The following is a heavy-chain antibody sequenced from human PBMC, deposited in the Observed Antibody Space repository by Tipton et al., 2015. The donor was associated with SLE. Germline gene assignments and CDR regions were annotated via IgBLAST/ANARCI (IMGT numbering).Heavy chain of an antibody. V-gene: IGHV4-61*09. J-gene: IGHJ4*02. D-gene: IGHD3-10*01. Sequence: TLSLTCTVSGGSISSGSYYWSWIRQPAGKGLEWIGHIYTSGSTNYNPSLKSRVTISVDTSKNQFSLKLSSVTAADTAVYYCARGLWFRELSGIDYWGQGTLVTVSS. CDR3: ARGLWFRELSGIDY. CDR1: GGSISSGSYY. CDR2: IYTSGST.